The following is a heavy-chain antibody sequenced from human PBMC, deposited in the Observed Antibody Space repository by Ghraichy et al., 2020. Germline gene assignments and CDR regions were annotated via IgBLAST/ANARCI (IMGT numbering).Heavy chain of an antibody. V-gene: IGHV3-23*01. Sequence: LSLTCAASGFTFSSYAMSWVRQAPGKGLEWVSAISGSGGSTYYADSVKGRFTISRDNSKNTLYLQMNSLRAEDTAVYYCAKIALDWVPFDYWGQGTLVTVSS. CDR1: GFTFSSYA. J-gene: IGHJ4*02. D-gene: IGHD2-21*01. CDR3: AKIALDWVPFDY. CDR2: ISGSGGST.